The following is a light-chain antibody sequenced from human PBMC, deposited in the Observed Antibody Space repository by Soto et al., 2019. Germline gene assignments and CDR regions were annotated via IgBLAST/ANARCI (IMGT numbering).Light chain of an antibody. Sequence: DIQMTQSPSTLSASVGDRVTITCRASQSISSWLAWYQQKPGKAPKLLIYKESSLESGVPSRFSGSGSGTEFTLTISSLQPDNFATYYCQEYNSYSTFGQGTKLVIK. CDR2: KES. CDR3: QEYNSYST. CDR1: QSISSW. J-gene: IGKJ2*01. V-gene: IGKV1-5*03.